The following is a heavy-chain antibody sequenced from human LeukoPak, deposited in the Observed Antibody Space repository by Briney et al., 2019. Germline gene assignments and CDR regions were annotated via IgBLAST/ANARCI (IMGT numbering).Heavy chain of an antibody. J-gene: IGHJ5*02. Sequence: GGSLRLSCVASGFPFNSHWMHWVRQAPGEGLGWVSRINTHGSSTNYADSVKGRFTISRDNAKNTLFLQMNSLRAEDTAVYYCARGNTSSGGRWFDPWGQGTLVTVSS. D-gene: IGHD6-6*01. CDR2: INTHGSST. CDR1: GFPFNSHW. V-gene: IGHV3-74*01. CDR3: ARGNTSSGGRWFDP.